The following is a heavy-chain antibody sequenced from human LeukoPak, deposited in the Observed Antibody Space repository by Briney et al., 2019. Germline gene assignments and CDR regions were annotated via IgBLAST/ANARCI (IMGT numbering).Heavy chain of an antibody. D-gene: IGHD3-3*01. J-gene: IGHJ4*02. CDR2: IYYSGST. CDR1: GGSISSSSYY. V-gene: IGHV4-39*01. Sequence: PSKTLSLTCTVSGGSISSSSYYWGWIRQPPGKGLEWIGSIYYSGSTYYNPSLKSRVTISVDTSKNQFSLKLSSVTAADTAVYYCARRPPGDFWSGYYPFDYWGQGTLVTVSS. CDR3: ARRPPGDFWSGYYPFDY.